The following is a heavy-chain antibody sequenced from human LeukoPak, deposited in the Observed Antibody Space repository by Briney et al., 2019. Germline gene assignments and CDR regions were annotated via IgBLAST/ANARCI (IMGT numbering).Heavy chain of an antibody. D-gene: IGHD3-22*01. J-gene: IGHJ4*02. CDR1: GFTFSSYA. V-gene: IGHV3-30-3*01. CDR2: ISYDGSNK. Sequence: GGSLRLSCAASGFTFSSYAMHWVRRAPGKGLEWVAVISYDGSNKYYADSVKGRFTISRDNSKNTLYLQMNSLRAEDTAVYYCAREGYDSSGFDYWGQGTLVTVSS. CDR3: AREGYDSSGFDY.